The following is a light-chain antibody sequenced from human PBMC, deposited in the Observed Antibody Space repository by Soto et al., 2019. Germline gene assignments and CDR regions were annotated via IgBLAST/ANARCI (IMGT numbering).Light chain of an antibody. Sequence: QTVVTQPPSVSAAPGQKVTISCSGSSSNIGSYSVSWYQQLPGTAPKLLIYENYERPSGIPDRFSGSKSGTSATLGITGLQTGDEADYYCGAWDGSLTGGVFGGGTKVTVL. V-gene: IGLV1-51*02. CDR3: GAWDGSLTGGV. J-gene: IGLJ2*01. CDR2: ENY. CDR1: SSNIGSYS.